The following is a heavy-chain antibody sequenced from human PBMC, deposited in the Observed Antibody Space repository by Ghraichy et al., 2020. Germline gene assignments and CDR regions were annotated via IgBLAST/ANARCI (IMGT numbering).Heavy chain of an antibody. CDR2: IYYSGST. V-gene: IGHV4-39*01. CDR3: ARWGETAPRSSYFDY. J-gene: IGHJ4*02. D-gene: IGHD2-21*02. CDR1: GGSISSSSYY. Sequence: SETLSLTCTVSGGSISSSSYYWGWIRQPPGKGLEWIGSIYYSGSTYYNPSLKSRVTISVDTSKNQFSLKLSSVTAADTAVYYCARWGETAPRSSYFDYWGQGTLVTVSS.